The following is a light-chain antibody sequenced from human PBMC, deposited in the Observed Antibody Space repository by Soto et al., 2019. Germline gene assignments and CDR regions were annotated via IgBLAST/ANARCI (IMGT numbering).Light chain of an antibody. CDR1: QSVSSN. J-gene: IGKJ4*01. Sequence: EIEMTQSPATLSVSPGERATLSCRASQSVSSNLAWYQQKPGQTPRLLVYGASTRATGVPVRFSGSGSGTEFNLTISSPQSEDFAVYYCQQYNDWPPLTFGGGTKVEIK. V-gene: IGKV3-15*01. CDR2: GAS. CDR3: QQYNDWPPLT.